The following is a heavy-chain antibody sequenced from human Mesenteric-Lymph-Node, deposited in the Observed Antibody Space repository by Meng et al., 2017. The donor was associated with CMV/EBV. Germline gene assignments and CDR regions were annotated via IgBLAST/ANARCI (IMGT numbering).Heavy chain of an antibody. J-gene: IGHJ4*02. CDR1: GGSFSGYY. V-gene: IGHV4-34*01. D-gene: IGHD3-9*01. CDR3: ARGSSYDILTGYFDY. Sequence: GQLHQWGAGSLQPAETLSATCGVYGGSFSGYYWNWIRQSPEKGLEWIGEINHSGSTTYNPSFTSRIIISVDTSTNQISLNMSSVTAADTAVYYCARGSSYDILTGYFDYWGQGALVTVSS. CDR2: INHSGST.